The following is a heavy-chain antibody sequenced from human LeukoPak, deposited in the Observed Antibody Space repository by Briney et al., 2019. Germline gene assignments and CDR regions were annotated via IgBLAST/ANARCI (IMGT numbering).Heavy chain of an antibody. Sequence: SVKVSCKASGGTFSSYAISWVRQAPGQGLEWMGRIIPILGIANYAQKFQGRVTITADKSTSTAYMELSSLRSEDTAMYYCARDLGYSTKKWGEKADWGQGTLVTVSS. CDR1: GGTFSSYA. J-gene: IGHJ4*02. CDR3: ARDLGYSTKKWGEKAD. CDR2: IIPILGIA. V-gene: IGHV1-69*04. D-gene: IGHD6-13*01.